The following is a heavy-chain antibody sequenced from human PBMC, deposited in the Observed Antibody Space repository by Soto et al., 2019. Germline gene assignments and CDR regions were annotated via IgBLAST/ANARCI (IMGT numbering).Heavy chain of an antibody. CDR1: GFTFSSYE. D-gene: IGHD2-15*01. V-gene: IGHV3-48*03. J-gene: IGHJ4*02. CDR2: ISSSGSTI. CDR3: ARVPSWWNPDY. Sequence: GWSLRLSCAASGFTFSSYEMNWVRQAPGKGLEWVSYISSSGSTIYYADSVKGRFTISRDNAKNSLYLQMNSLRAEDTAVYYCARVPSWWNPDYWGQGTLVTVSS.